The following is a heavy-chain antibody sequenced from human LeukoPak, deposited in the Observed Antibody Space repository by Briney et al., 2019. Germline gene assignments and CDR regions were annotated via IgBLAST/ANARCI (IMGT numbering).Heavy chain of an antibody. CDR3: AREESGGYFDY. D-gene: IGHD2-8*02. V-gene: IGHV1-46*01. Sequence: ASVKVSCKAPGYTFTSYYMHWVRQAPGQGLEWMGVSNPSGVGTNYAQKFQGRVTMTRDTSTTTVYMELSSLRSEDTAVYYCAREESGGYFDYWGQGTLVTVSS. J-gene: IGHJ4*02. CDR1: GYTFTSYY. CDR2: SNPSGVGT.